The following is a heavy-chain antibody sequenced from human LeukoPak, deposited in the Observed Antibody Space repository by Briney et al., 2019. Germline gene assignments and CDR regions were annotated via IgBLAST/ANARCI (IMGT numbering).Heavy chain of an antibody. CDR1: GGSISSGGYY. V-gene: IGHV4-30-2*01. J-gene: IGHJ4*02. D-gene: IGHD1-7*01. Sequence: SETLSLTCTVSGGSISSGGYYWSWIRQPPGKGLEWIGYIYHSGSTYYNPSLKSRVTISVDRSKNQFSLKLSSVTAADTAVYYCARSITGTPVDYWGQGTLVAVSS. CDR2: IYHSGST. CDR3: ARSITGTPVDY.